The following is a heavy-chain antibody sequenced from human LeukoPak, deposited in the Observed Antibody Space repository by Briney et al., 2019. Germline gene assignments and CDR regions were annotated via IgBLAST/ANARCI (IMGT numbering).Heavy chain of an antibody. CDR2: IYYSGST. Sequence: SETLSLTCTVSGGSISSYCWSWIRQPPGKGLEWIGYIYYSGSTNYNPSLKSRVTISVDTSKNQFSLKLSSVTAADTAVYYCARTKWLRDFDYWGQGTLVTVSS. D-gene: IGHD5-12*01. J-gene: IGHJ4*02. CDR3: ARTKWLRDFDY. CDR1: GGSISSYC. V-gene: IGHV4-59*08.